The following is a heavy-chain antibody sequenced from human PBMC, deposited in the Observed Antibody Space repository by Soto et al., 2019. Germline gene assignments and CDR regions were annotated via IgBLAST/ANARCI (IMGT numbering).Heavy chain of an antibody. V-gene: IGHV2-5*01. CDR3: AHRVGHRGSLEY. CDR2: IYWNDDK. J-gene: IGHJ4*02. CDR1: GFSLSIIGVS. Sequence: SGTTLVNPTQTLTLTCTFSGFSLSIIGVSVGWIRQPPGKALEWLAFIYWNDDKRYRPSLKNRLTIVKDNSKKEVVLTMTSMDPVDTATYYCAHRVGHRGSLEYWGQGTLVTVSS.